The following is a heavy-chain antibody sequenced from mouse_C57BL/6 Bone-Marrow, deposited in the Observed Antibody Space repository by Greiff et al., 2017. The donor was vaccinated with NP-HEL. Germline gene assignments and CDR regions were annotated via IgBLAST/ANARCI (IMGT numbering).Heavy chain of an antibody. Sequence: EVHLVESGGGLVKPGGSLTLSCAASGFTFSSYAMSWVRQTPEKRLEWVATISDGGSYTYYPDNVKGRFTISRDNAKNNLYLQMSHLKSEDTAMYYCAGGLYYDYVRWFAYWGQGTLVTVSA. CDR3: AGGLYYDYVRWFAY. D-gene: IGHD2-4*01. J-gene: IGHJ3*01. V-gene: IGHV5-4*01. CDR1: GFTFSSYA. CDR2: ISDGGSYT.